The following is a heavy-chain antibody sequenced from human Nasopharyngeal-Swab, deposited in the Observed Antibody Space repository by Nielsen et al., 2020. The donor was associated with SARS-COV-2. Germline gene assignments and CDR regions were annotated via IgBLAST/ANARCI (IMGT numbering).Heavy chain of an antibody. V-gene: IGHV4-34*01. D-gene: IGHD3-22*01. CDR2: INHSGST. CDR3: ARDPGSGSFYFDY. Sequence: WSRQSPGKGLEWIGEINHSGSTNYNPSLKSRVTISVDTSKNQFSLKLSSVTAADTAVYYCARDPGSGSFYFDYWGQGTLVTVSS. J-gene: IGHJ4*02.